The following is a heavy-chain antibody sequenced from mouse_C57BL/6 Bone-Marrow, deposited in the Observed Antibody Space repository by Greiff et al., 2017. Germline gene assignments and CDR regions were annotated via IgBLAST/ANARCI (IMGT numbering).Heavy chain of an antibody. V-gene: IGHV5-4*03. J-gene: IGHJ4*01. CDR3: ARAYYSNPYAMDY. D-gene: IGHD2-5*01. CDR2: ISAGGSYT. Sequence: EVKLVESGGGLVKPGGSLTLSCAASGFTFSSYAMSWVRQTPEKRLEWVATISAGGSYTYYPDNVKGRFTISRDNAKNNLYLQMSHLKSEDTAMYYCARAYYSNPYAMDYWGQGTSVTVSS. CDR1: GFTFSSYA.